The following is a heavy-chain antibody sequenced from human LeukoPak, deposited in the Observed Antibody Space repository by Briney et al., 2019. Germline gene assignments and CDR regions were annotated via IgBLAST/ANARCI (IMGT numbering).Heavy chain of an antibody. CDR2: ISAYNGNT. CDR3: AVYSSGWRTTFDY. J-gene: IGHJ4*02. CDR1: GYTFTSYG. V-gene: IGHV1-18*01. Sequence: ASVKVSCRASGYTFTSYGISWVRQAPGQGLEWMGWISAYNGNTNYAQKLPGRVTMTTDTSTSTAYMELRSLRSDDTAVYYCAVYSSGWRTTFDYWGQGTLVTVSS. D-gene: IGHD6-19*01.